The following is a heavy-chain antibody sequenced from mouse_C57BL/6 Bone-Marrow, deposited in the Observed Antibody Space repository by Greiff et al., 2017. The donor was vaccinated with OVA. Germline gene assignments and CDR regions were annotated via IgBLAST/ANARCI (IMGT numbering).Heavy chain of an antibody. V-gene: IGHV5-4*03. J-gene: IGHJ2*01. CDR1: GFTFSSYA. CDR3: ARAPYDFDY. D-gene: IGHD2-3*01. Sequence: DVKLQESGGGLVKPGGSLKLSCAASGFTFSSYAMSWVRQTPEKRLEWVATISDGGSYTYYPDNVKGRFTISRDNAKNNLYLQMSHLKSEDTAMYYCARAPYDFDYWGQGTTLTVSS. CDR2: ISDGGSYT.